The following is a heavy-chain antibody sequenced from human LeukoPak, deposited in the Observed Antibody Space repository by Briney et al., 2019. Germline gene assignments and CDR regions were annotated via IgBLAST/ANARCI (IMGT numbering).Heavy chain of an antibody. CDR3: ARLHYYYGSGSYYKPYNWFDP. Sequence: SETLSLTCTVSGVSISSSNSYWGWIRQPPGKGLEWIGEVNHSGSTNYNPSLKSRVTISVDTSKDQFSLKLSSVTAAGTAVYYCARLHYYYGSGSYYKPYNWFDPWGQGTLVTASS. V-gene: IGHV4-39*07. J-gene: IGHJ5*02. CDR1: GVSISSSNSY. D-gene: IGHD3-10*01. CDR2: VNHSGST.